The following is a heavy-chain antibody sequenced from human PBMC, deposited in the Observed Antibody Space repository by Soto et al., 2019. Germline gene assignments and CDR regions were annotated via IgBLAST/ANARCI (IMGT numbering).Heavy chain of an antibody. CDR1: RGTFSSYA. D-gene: IGHD3-22*01. J-gene: IGHJ5*02. Sequence: QVQLVQSGAEVKKPGSSVNVSCKASRGTFSSYAITWVRQAPGQGLEWMGGIIPIFGTANYAQKFQGRVTIRSEDTAVYYCARDRGPSSGYYPYWVDPWGQGTLVTVSS. CDR2: IIPIFGTA. CDR3: P. V-gene: IGHV1-69*05.